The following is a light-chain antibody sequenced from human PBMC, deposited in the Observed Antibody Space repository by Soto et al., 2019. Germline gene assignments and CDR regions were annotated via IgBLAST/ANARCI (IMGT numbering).Light chain of an antibody. CDR1: SSDVGAYNF. CDR2: EVT. V-gene: IGLV2-14*01. Sequence: QSVLTQPASVSGSPGQSITISCTGTSSDVGAYNFVSWYQQLPGKAPKLLIYEVTNRPSGVSNRFSGFKSGNTASLTISGLQAEDEAEYYCSSYTSSTTAVFGGGTQLTVL. J-gene: IGLJ7*01. CDR3: SSYTSSTTAV.